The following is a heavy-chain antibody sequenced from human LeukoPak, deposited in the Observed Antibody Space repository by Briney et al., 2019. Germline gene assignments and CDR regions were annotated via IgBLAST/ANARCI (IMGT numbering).Heavy chain of an antibody. D-gene: IGHD3-22*01. CDR2: IYYSGST. J-gene: IGHJ4*02. CDR3: ARRHYSYYYDSSGHIDY. Sequence: TSETLSLTCTVSGGSISSSSYYWGWIRQPPGKGLEWIGSIYYSGSTYYNPSLKSRATISVDTSKNQFSLKLSSVTAADTAVYYCARRHYSYYYDSSGHIDYWGQGTLVTVSS. CDR1: GGSISSSSYY. V-gene: IGHV4-39*01.